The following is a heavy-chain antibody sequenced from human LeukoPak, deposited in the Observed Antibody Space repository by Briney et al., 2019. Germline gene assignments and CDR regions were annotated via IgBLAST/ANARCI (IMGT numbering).Heavy chain of an antibody. V-gene: IGHV5-51*01. D-gene: IGHD3-22*01. Sequence: GESLKISCKGSGYSFTSYWIGWVRQMPGKGLEWMGIIYPGDSDTRYSPSFQGQVTISADKSISTAYLQWSSLKASDTAMYYCARHESGGYYRENWFDPWGQGTLVTVSS. CDR2: IYPGDSDT. CDR3: ARHESGGYYRENWFDP. J-gene: IGHJ5*02. CDR1: GYSFTSYW.